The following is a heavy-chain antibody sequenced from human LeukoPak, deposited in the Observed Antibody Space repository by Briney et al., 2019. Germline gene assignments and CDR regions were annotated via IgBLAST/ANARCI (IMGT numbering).Heavy chain of an antibody. CDR1: GYTFTGYY. CDR2: INPNSGGT. CDR3: ARESHLVPAAMNYYYMDV. V-gene: IGHV1-2*02. D-gene: IGHD2-2*01. J-gene: IGHJ6*03. Sequence: ASVKVSCKASGYTFTGYYMHWVRQAPGQGLEWMGWINPNSGGTNYAQKFQGGVTMTRDTSISTAYMELSRLRSDDTAVYYCARESHLVPAAMNYYYMDVWGKGTTVTISS.